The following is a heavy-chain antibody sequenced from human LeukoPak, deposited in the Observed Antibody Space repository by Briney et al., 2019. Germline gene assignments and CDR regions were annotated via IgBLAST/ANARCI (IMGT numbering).Heavy chain of an antibody. CDR3: ARSQGYCSSTSCYTGLAFDI. Sequence: GESLKISCKGSGYSFTTYWIGWVRQMPGKGLEWVGIMYPGDSDTRYSPSFQGQVTISADKSISTAYLQWSSLKASDTAIYYCARSQGYCSSTSCYTGLAFDIWGQGTMVTVSS. J-gene: IGHJ3*02. CDR1: GYSFTTYW. D-gene: IGHD2-2*02. CDR2: MYPGDSDT. V-gene: IGHV5-51*01.